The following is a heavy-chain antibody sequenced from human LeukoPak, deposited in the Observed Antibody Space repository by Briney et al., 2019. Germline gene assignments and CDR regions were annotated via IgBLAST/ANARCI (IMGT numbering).Heavy chain of an antibody. CDR2: INPNSGGT. V-gene: IGHV1-2*02. J-gene: IGHJ4*02. D-gene: IGHD1-26*01. Sequence: ASVKVSCTASGYTFTGYYMHRVRQAPGQGLEWMGWINPNSGGTNYAQKFQGRVTMTRDTSISTAYMELSRLRSDDTAVYYCAREPSGSGSPIDYWGQGTLVTVSS. CDR3: AREPSGSGSPIDY. CDR1: GYTFTGYY.